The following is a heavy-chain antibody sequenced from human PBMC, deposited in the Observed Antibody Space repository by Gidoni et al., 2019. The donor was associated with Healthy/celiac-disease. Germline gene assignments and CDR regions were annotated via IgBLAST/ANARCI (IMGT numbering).Heavy chain of an antibody. Sequence: QVQLVQSGAEVKKPGSSVKVSCKASGGTFSSYAISWVRQAPGQGLEWMGGIIPIFGKANYAQKFQGRVTITADESTSTAYMELSSLRSEDTAVYYCARDEGGKDSSGYSNGMDVWGQGTTVTVSS. CDR3: ARDEGGKDSSGYSNGMDV. CDR2: IIPIFGKA. D-gene: IGHD3-22*01. V-gene: IGHV1-69*01. J-gene: IGHJ6*02. CDR1: GGTFSSYA.